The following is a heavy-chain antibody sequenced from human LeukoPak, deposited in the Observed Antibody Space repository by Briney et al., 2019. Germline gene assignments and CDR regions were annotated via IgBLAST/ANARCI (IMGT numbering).Heavy chain of an antibody. CDR3: ARDDSSGWFFDY. V-gene: IGHV1-46*01. CDR2: INPSGGST. CDR1: GGTFSSYA. J-gene: IGHJ4*02. D-gene: IGHD6-19*01. Sequence: ASVKVSCKASGGTFSSYAISWVRQAPGQGLEWMGIINPSGGSTSYAQKFQGRVTMTRDTSTSTVYMELSSLRSEDTAVYYCARDDSSGWFFDYWGQGTLVTVSS.